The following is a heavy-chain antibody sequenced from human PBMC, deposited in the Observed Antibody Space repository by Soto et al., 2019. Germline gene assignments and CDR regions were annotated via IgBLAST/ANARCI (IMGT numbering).Heavy chain of an antibody. CDR3: ASLLSSGTGLDWFDP. J-gene: IGHJ5*02. CDR2: IIPIFGTA. CDR1: GGTFSSYA. V-gene: IGHV1-69*06. D-gene: IGHD2-8*02. Sequence: SVKVSCKASGGTFSSYAISWVRQAPGQGLEWMGGIIPIFGTANYAQKFQGRVTITADKSTSTAYMELSSLRSEDTAVYYCASLLSSGTGLDWFDPWGQGTLVTVSS.